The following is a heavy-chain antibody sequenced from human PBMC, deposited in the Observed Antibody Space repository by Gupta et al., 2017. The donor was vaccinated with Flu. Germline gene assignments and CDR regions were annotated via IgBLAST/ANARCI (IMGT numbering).Heavy chain of an antibody. Sequence: QVQLVQSGAEVKKPGSSVKGSGKASGGTFSSYAISWVRQAPGQGLEWMGGIIPIFGTANYAQKFQGRVTITADESTSTAYMELSSLRSEDTAVYYCARVGGYSYGSEYYYYYYGMDVWGQGTTVTVSS. J-gene: IGHJ6*02. CDR2: IIPIFGTA. V-gene: IGHV1-69*01. D-gene: IGHD5-18*01. CDR3: ARVGGYSYGSEYYYYYYGMDV. CDR1: GGTFSSYA.